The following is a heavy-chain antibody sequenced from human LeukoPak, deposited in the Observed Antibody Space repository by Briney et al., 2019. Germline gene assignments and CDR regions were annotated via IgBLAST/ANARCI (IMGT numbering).Heavy chain of an antibody. J-gene: IGHJ4*02. CDR2: INSDGSST. D-gene: IGHD4-11*01. Sequence: GGSLRLSCAASGFTFSSYWMHWVRQAPGKGLVWVSRINSDGSSTSYADSVKGRFTISRDNSKNTLYLQMNSLRAEDTAVYYCAKTVPEGYFDYWGQGTLVTVSS. CDR1: GFTFSSYW. V-gene: IGHV3-74*01. CDR3: AKTVPEGYFDY.